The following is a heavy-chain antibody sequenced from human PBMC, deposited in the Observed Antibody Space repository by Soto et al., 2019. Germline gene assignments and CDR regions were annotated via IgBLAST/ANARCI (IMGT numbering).Heavy chain of an antibody. J-gene: IGHJ4*02. D-gene: IGHD4-4*01. CDR1: GFTFNAYA. Sequence: EVQLLESGGGLVQPGGSLRLSCAASGFTFNAYAMTWVRQAPGRRLEWVSAIGGSGGNRYYAASVRGRFTISRDNSKDTVDLQMSSLRVEDTAVYYCARVASDYINSVDHWGQGILVTVSS. V-gene: IGHV3-23*01. CDR2: IGGSGGNR. CDR3: ARVASDYINSVDH.